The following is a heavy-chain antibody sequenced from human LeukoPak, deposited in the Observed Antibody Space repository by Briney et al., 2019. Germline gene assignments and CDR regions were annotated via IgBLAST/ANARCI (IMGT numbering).Heavy chain of an antibody. V-gene: IGHV1-2*02. CDR1: GYTFTGYY. CDR3: ARDRIAVAGTGNYFYYYGMDV. CDR2: INPNSGGT. D-gene: IGHD6-19*01. Sequence: ASVKVSCKASGYTFTGYYMQWVRQAPGQGLEWMGWINPNSGGTNYAQKFQGRVTMTRDTSISTAYMELSRLRSDDTAVYYCARDRIAVAGTGNYFYYYGMDVWGQGTTVTVSS. J-gene: IGHJ6*02.